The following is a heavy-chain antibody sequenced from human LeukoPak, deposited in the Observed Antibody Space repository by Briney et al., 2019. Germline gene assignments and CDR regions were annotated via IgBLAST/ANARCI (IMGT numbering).Heavy chain of an antibody. CDR1: GFTFSSYS. V-gene: IGHV3-21*01. CDR3: ARFLTTAYGMDV. D-gene: IGHD4-17*01. Sequence: GGSLRLSCAASGFTFSSYSFNWVRQAPGKGLEWVSSISTRSIFIYYADSVKGRFTISRDNAKRSLYLQMDSLRAEDTAVYYCARFLTTAYGMDVWGQGTTVTVSS. CDR2: ISTRSIFI. J-gene: IGHJ6*02.